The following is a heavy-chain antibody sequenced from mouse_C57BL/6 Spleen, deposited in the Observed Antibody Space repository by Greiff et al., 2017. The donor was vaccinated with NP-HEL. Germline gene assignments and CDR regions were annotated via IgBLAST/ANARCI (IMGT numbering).Heavy chain of an antibody. CDR2: INPNNGGT. D-gene: IGHD1-1*01. Sequence: VQLQQSGPELVKPGASVKIPCKASGYTFTDYNMDWVKQSHGKSLEWIGDINPNNGGTIYNQKFKGKATLTVDKSSSTAYMELRSLTSEDTAVYYCARFNYYGSSWYFDVWGTGTTVTVSS. V-gene: IGHV1-18*01. J-gene: IGHJ1*03. CDR3: ARFNYYGSSWYFDV. CDR1: GYTFTDYN.